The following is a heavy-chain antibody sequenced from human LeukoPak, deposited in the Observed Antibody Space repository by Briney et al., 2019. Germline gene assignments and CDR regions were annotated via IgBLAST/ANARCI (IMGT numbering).Heavy chain of an antibody. CDR1: GYTFTSYD. V-gene: IGHV1-8*01. D-gene: IGHD6-19*01. Sequence: ASVKVSCKASGYTFTSYDINWVRQATGQGLEWMGWMNPNSGNTGYAQKFQGRVTMTRNTSISTAYMELSSLRSEDTAVYYCARGGGSGWYSDYYYYYMDVWGKGTTVTVSS. CDR2: MNPNSGNT. J-gene: IGHJ6*03. CDR3: ARGGGSGWYSDYYYYYMDV.